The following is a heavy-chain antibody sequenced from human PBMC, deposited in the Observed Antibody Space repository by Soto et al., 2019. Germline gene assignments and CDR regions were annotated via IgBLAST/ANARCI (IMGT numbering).Heavy chain of an antibody. CDR1: GGSISSGGYY. CDR3: ARGATAYYFDY. CDR2: IYDSGST. Sequence: SETLSLTCTVSGGSISSGGYYWSWIRQHPGKGLEWIGYIYDSGSTYYNPSLKSRVTISVDTSKNQFSLKLSSVTAADTAVYYCARGATAYYFDYWGQGTLVTVSS. J-gene: IGHJ4*02. V-gene: IGHV4-31*03. D-gene: IGHD2-21*01.